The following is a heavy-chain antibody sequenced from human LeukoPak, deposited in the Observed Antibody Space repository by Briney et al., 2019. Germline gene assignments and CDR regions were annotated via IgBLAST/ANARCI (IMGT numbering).Heavy chain of an antibody. Sequence: GASVKVSCKASGYIFTDYYIHWVRQAPGQGLEWMGWINPHSGGTNYARLFHGRVTMTRDTSISTAYMELSRLRSDDTAVYYCARDRSGSINFDYWGQGTLVTVSS. J-gene: IGHJ4*02. D-gene: IGHD1-26*01. CDR2: INPHSGGT. V-gene: IGHV1-2*02. CDR3: ARDRSGSINFDY. CDR1: GYIFTDYY.